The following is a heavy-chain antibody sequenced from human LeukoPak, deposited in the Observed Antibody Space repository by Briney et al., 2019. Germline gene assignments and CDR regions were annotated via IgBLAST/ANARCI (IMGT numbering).Heavy chain of an antibody. CDR3: AKGRPPGVIMAGRGGFDY. CDR2: ISGGST. Sequence: GGSLRLSCAASGFTFDSYAMSWVRQAPGKGLEWVSSISGGSTYYADSVKGRFTISRDNSKNTLYLQMNSLRAEDTAVYYCAKGRPPGVIMAGRGGFDYWGQGTLVTVSS. CDR1: GFTFDSYA. V-gene: IGHV3-23*01. J-gene: IGHJ4*02. D-gene: IGHD5-12*01.